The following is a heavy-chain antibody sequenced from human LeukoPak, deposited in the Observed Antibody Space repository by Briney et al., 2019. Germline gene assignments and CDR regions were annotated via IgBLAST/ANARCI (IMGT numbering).Heavy chain of an antibody. CDR3: AGGYGGRYWAFDI. V-gene: IGHV3-66*01. Sequence: GGSLRLSCTATEFTVTTNYLSWVRQAPGKGLKWVSITYSGGNSNSADSVKGRFTITRDDSKNTLYLQMNSLRPEDTAVYYCAGGYGGRYWAFDIWGQGTMVTVFS. D-gene: IGHD1-26*01. CDR2: TYSGGNS. CDR1: EFTVTTNY. J-gene: IGHJ3*02.